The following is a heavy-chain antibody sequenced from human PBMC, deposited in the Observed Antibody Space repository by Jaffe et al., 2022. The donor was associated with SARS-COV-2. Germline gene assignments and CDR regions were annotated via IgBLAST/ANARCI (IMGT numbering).Heavy chain of an antibody. CDR3: AQGQPDYYDSYSPFDY. Sequence: EVQLVQSGAEVKKPGEALRISCKDSAGYTFTNYWINWVRQMPGKGLEWVGRIDPSDSEATYSPSLHGHVTMSFDKSIGTAYLQWGSLKASDTAIYYCAQGQPDYYDSYSPFDYWGQGTPVTVSS. D-gene: IGHD3-22*01. CDR1: AGYTFTNYW. J-gene: IGHJ4*02. CDR2: IDPSDSEA. V-gene: IGHV5-10-1*03.